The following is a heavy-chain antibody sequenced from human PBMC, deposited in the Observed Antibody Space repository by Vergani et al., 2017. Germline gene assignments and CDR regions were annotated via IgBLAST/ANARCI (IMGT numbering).Heavy chain of an antibody. CDR1: GGSLSSGSYY. V-gene: IGHV4-31*03. D-gene: IGHD4-23*01. CDR2: IYNSGST. J-gene: IGHJ3*02. CDR3: ASQDDHNGNPGAFDI. Sequence: QVQLQESGPGLLKPSQTLSLTCTVSGGSLSSGSYYWSWVRQRPGKGLEWIWYIYNSGSTYYNPSLKSRVTISVEASKNQFSLKLSAVTAADTAVYYCASQDDHNGNPGAFDIWGEGGKVTVSS.